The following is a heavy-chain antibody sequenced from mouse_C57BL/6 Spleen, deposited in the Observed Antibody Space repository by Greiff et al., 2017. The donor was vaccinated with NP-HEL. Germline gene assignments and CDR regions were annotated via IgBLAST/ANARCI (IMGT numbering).Heavy chain of an antibody. CDR2: IDPENGDT. Sequence: EVQVVESGAELVRPGASVKLSCTASGFTITDDYMHWVKQRPEQGLEWIGWIDPENGDTEYASKFQGKATITADTSSNTAYLQLSSLTSEDMAVYYCTTPGYDGSRRSWFACWGQGTLVTVS. D-gene: IGHD1-1*01. CDR3: TTPGYDGSRRSWFAC. CDR1: GFTITDDY. V-gene: IGHV14-4*01. J-gene: IGHJ3*01.